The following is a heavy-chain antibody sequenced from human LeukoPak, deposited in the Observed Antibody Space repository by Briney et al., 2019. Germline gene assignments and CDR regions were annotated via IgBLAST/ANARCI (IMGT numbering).Heavy chain of an antibody. CDR2: AADSGST. V-gene: IGHV4-59*03. D-gene: IGHD1-1*01. Sequence: PAETLSLTCTVSGDSMSDYFWTWIRQPPGKGLEWIGYAADSGSTNHNPSLKSRVTISMDASKNQFSLTLTSVTAADTAVYYCAVTWNADRTFAPWGQGILVTVS. CDR3: AVTWNADRTFAP. CDR1: GDSMSDYF. J-gene: IGHJ5*02.